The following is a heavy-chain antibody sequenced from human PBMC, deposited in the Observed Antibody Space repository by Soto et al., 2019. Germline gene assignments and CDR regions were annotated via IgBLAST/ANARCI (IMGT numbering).Heavy chain of an antibody. Sequence: PSQTLSLTCAITGDSVSSNSAGWSWVRQSPSRGLEWLGRTYYRSKWYYEYAVSVRGRITINPDTSKNQYSLQLNSVTPEDTAVYFCARSLVTPKYYYDSSGSYYFDYWGQGTLVTVSS. CDR3: ARSLVTPKYYYDSSGSYYFDY. CDR2: TYYRSKWYY. J-gene: IGHJ4*02. D-gene: IGHD3-22*01. V-gene: IGHV6-1*01. CDR1: GDSVSSNSAG.